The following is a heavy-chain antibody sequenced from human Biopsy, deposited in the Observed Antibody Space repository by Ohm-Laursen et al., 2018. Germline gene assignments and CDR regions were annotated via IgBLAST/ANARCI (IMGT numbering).Heavy chain of an antibody. V-gene: IGHV1-69*11. CDR1: TGTFNSYG. Sequence: SVKVSCKAPTGTFNSYGIIWVRQAPGQGLEWMGRIIPILRTTAYAQTFLGRVTITADSPTSTVDMELTSLASNDTAVYFCAREAIGYQLPCDDWGQGTLVTVSS. CDR2: IIPILRTT. J-gene: IGHJ4*02. CDR3: AREAIGYQLPCDD. D-gene: IGHD2-2*01.